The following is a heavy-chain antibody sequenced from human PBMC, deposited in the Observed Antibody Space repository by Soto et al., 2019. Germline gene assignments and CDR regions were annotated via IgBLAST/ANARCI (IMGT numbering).Heavy chain of an antibody. CDR3: ARGRRYCSSTSCYYHFDY. CDR1: GYTFTSYD. D-gene: IGHD2-2*01. CDR2: MNPNSGNT. J-gene: IGHJ4*02. V-gene: IGHV1-8*01. Sequence: QVQLVQSGAEVRKPGASVKVSCKASGYTFTSYDINWVPQATGQGLEWMGWMNPNSGNTGYAQKFQGRVTMTRNTSISTAYIELSSLRSEDTAVYYCARGRRYCSSTSCYYHFDYWGQGTLVTVSS.